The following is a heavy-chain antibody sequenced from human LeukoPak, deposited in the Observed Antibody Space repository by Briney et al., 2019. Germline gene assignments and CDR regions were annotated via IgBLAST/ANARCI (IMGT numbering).Heavy chain of an antibody. CDR2: TYYRSKWYN. Sequence: SQTLSLTCAISGDSVSSNSAAWNWIRQSPSRGLEWLGRTYYRSKWYNDYAVSVKSRITINPDTSKNQFSLQLNSVTPEDTAVYYCARSGPYVLLWPENWFDPWGQGTLVTVSS. J-gene: IGHJ5*02. CDR3: ARSGPYVLLWPENWFDP. V-gene: IGHV6-1*01. D-gene: IGHD3-10*01. CDR1: GDSVSSNSAA.